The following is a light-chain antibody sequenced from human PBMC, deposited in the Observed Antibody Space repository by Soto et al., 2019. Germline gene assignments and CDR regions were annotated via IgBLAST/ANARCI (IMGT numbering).Light chain of an antibody. Sequence: EIMLTQSPGTLSLSPGERATLSCRASQSIANNDLAWYQRKPGQTPRLLIYGASSRATGISDRFSGSGSGTDFTLTISRLEPEDFAVYYCQQYGSSPALTFGGGTKVEIK. CDR2: GAS. V-gene: IGKV3-20*01. CDR1: QSIANND. J-gene: IGKJ4*01. CDR3: QQYGSSPALT.